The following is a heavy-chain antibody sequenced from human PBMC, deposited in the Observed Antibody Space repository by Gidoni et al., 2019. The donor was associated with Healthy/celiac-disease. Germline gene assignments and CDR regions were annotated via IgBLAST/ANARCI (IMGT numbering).Heavy chain of an antibody. CDR1: GFTFVDYA. Sequence: EVQLVESGGGWVQPGRSLRLSCTASGFTFVDYAMSWFRQAPGKGLEWVGFIRSKAYGGTTEYAASVKGRFTISRDDSKSIAYLQMNSLKTEDTAVYYCTRGGTVVVVALSYGMDVWGQGTTVTVSS. CDR3: TRGGTVVVVALSYGMDV. CDR2: IRSKAYGGTT. V-gene: IGHV3-49*03. D-gene: IGHD2-15*01. J-gene: IGHJ6*02.